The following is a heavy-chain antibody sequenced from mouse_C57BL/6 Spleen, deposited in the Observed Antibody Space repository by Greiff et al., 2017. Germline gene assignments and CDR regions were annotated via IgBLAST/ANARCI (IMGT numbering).Heavy chain of an antibody. Sequence: VQLQQSGAELVRPGTSVKVSCKASGYAFTNYLIEWVKQRPGQGLEWIGVINPGSGGTNYNEKFKGKATLTADKSSSTAYMQLSSLTSEDSAVYFCARCRHYYGDAMDYWGQGTSVTVSS. D-gene: IGHD1-2*01. J-gene: IGHJ4*01. V-gene: IGHV1-54*01. CDR2: INPGSGGT. CDR1: GYAFTNYL. CDR3: ARCRHYYGDAMDY.